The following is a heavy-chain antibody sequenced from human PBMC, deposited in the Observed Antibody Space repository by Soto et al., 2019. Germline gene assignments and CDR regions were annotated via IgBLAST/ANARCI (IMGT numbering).Heavy chain of an antibody. J-gene: IGHJ6*02. V-gene: IGHV3-11*05. CDR1: GFTFSDHY. CDR3: ARGRLTYYYYGLDV. Sequence: QVQLLESGGGLVRPGGPLRLSCAASGFTFSDHYMSWIRQAPGKGLEWISYISSSGSFTNYADSVKGRFTISRDNGKKSLYLQMNNLTAEDAALYYCARGRLTYYYYGLDVWGQGTTVTVS. CDR2: ISSSGSFT. D-gene: IGHD3-10*01.